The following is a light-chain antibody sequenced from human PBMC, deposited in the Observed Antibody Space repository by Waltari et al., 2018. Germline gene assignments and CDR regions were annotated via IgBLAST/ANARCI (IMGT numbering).Light chain of an antibody. Sequence: QPVLTQPPSASGTPGQRVTISCSGRTSTIGRHTLNWFQQVPRAAPKLLIYSNHQRPSGVPARFSGSKSATSASLAISGLQSEDESYFYCATWDDSLNGWVFGGGTKVTVL. J-gene: IGLJ3*02. CDR3: ATWDDSLNGWV. V-gene: IGLV1-44*01. CDR1: TSTIGRHT. CDR2: SNH.